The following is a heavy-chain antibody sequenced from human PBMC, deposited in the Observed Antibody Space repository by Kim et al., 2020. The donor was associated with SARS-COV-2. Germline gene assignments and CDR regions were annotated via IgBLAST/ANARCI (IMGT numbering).Heavy chain of an antibody. D-gene: IGHD3-10*01. CDR1: GYTFTSYA. CDR3: ARATMVRGVITYYYYGMDV. J-gene: IGHJ6*02. V-gene: IGHV1-3*01. CDR2: INAGNGNT. Sequence: ASVKVSCKASGYTFTSYAMHWVRQAPGQRLEWMGWINAGNGNTKYSQKFQGRVTITRDTSASTAYMELSSLRSEDTAVYYCARATMVRGVITYYYYGMDVWGQGTTVTVSS.